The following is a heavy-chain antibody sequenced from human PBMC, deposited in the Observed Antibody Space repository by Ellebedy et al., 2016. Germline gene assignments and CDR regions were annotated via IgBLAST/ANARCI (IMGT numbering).Heavy chain of an antibody. Sequence: GGSLRLSCAGSGFVFTNAWMNWFRQVPTKGLEWVGRVRGMVDGGTADYAPPVKDRFIISRDDSKQTVYLQMNRLKIEDTGTYYCTRSNSGTSWGQGTLVTVSS. J-gene: IGHJ5*02. V-gene: IGHV3-15*01. CDR3: TRSNSGTS. CDR1: GFVFTNAW. D-gene: IGHD1-26*01. CDR2: VRGMVDGGTA.